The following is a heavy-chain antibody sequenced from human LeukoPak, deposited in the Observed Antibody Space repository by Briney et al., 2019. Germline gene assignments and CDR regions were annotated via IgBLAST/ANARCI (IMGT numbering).Heavy chain of an antibody. Sequence: PGGSLRLSCAASGFTFSSYAMSWVRQAPGKGLEWVANIKQDGSEKYYVDSVKGRFTISRDNAKNSLYLQMNSLRAEDTAVYYCARVLPEPGIAAAGRWFDPWGQGTLVTVSS. CDR1: GFTFSSYA. J-gene: IGHJ5*02. CDR2: IKQDGSEK. CDR3: ARVLPEPGIAAAGRWFDP. D-gene: IGHD6-13*01. V-gene: IGHV3-7*01.